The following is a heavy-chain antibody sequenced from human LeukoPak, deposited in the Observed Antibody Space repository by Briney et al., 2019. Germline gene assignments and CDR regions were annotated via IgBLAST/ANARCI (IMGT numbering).Heavy chain of an antibody. Sequence: GGSLRLSCAASGFTFSSYGMHWVRQAPGKGLEWVAVISSDGSNKYYADSVKGRFTISSDNSTNTLYMQMNSLRAEDTAVYYCAKGIFYDSSGYHGDDAFDIWGQGTMVTVSS. V-gene: IGHV3-30*18. J-gene: IGHJ3*02. CDR3: AKGIFYDSSGYHGDDAFDI. CDR2: ISSDGSNK. CDR1: GFTFSSYG. D-gene: IGHD3-22*01.